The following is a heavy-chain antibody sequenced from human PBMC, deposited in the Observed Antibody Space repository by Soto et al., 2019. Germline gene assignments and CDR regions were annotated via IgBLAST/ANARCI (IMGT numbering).Heavy chain of an antibody. J-gene: IGHJ4*02. CDR2: ISWNSGSV. Sequence: EVQLVESGGGLVQPGRSLRLSCAASGFTFDDYAMHWVRQAPGKGLEWVSGISWNSGSVGYADSVKGRFTISRDNAKRSLYLQMNSLRAEDTALYYCATDYGDFDHFDYWGQGTLVTVSS. D-gene: IGHD4-17*01. CDR1: GFTFDDYA. V-gene: IGHV3-9*01. CDR3: ATDYGDFDHFDY.